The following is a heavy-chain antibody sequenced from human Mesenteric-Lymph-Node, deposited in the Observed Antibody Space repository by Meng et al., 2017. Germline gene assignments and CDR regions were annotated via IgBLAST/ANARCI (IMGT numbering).Heavy chain of an antibody. D-gene: IGHD3-10*01. V-gene: IGHV4-34*02. CDR2: VYHNGVT. J-gene: IGHJ4*02. Sequence: QVQLKQWGAEVLKPSETLSLTCAVDGGSLSGYYWSWIRQPPGKGLGWMGEVYHNGVTKYSPSLRSRVVISIDTSKNQFSLNLRSVSAADTAMYYCARGGATPMIIKYWGPGTLVTVSS. CDR3: ARGGATPMIIKY. CDR1: GGSLSGYY.